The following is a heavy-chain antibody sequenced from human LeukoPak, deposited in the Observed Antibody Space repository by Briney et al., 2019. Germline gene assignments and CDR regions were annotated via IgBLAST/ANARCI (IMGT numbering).Heavy chain of an antibody. CDR2: ISGSGGST. CDR1: GFTFSTYA. V-gene: IGHV3-23*01. J-gene: IGHJ3*01. D-gene: IGHD5-24*01. Sequence: GGSLRLSCAASGFTFSTYAMTWARQAPWKGLEWVSSISGSGGSTYSADSVKGRFTISRDNSKNTLYLQMNSLRAEDTAIYYCAKSRWLLHTWDALDVWGQGTMVTVSS. CDR3: AKSRWLLHTWDALDV.